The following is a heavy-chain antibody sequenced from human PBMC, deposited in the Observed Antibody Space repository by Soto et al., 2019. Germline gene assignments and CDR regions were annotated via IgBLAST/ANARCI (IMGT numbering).Heavy chain of an antibody. CDR3: ATQGFGTLHGLVDV. J-gene: IGHJ6*02. CDR1: GGSITSITNHY. CDR2: ISYSGHT. V-gene: IGHV4-59*08. Sequence: SETLSLTCTVSGGSITSITNHYCSWIRQPPGKGLEWIGYISYSGHTSYNPSLKSRVILPVDTSKNQVSLNLASVTAADTAVYYCATQGFGTLHGLVDVWGQGTTVTVSS. D-gene: IGHD1-7*01.